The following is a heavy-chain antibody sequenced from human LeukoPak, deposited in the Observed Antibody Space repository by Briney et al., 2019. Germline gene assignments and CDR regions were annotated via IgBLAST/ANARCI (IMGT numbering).Heavy chain of an antibody. J-gene: IGHJ6*02. CDR1: GFTFCNYA. CDR2: IRSKAYGGTT. V-gene: IGHV3-49*04. D-gene: IGHD3/OR15-3a*01. CDR3: IRNVPDWNYAMDV. Sequence: GGSLSLSCTASGFTFCNYALTWVRQAPGEGLEWLSFIRSKAYGGTTEYAASVKGRFSISRDDSQSIAYLQMNSVKTEDTAVYYCIRNVPDWNYAMDVWGHGTAVTVSS.